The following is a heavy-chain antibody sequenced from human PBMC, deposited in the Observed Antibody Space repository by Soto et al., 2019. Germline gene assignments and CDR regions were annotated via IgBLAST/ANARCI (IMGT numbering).Heavy chain of an antibody. Sequence: GASVKVSCKASGYTFASYAISWMRQAPGQGLEWMGWISAYNGNTNYAQKLQGRVTMTRNTSISTAYMELSSLRSEDTAVYYCARRGYSSSWYYYYYYGMDVWGQGTTVTVSS. D-gene: IGHD6-13*01. J-gene: IGHJ6*02. CDR2: ISAYNGNT. CDR1: GYTFASYA. CDR3: ARRGYSSSWYYYYYYGMDV. V-gene: IGHV1-18*01.